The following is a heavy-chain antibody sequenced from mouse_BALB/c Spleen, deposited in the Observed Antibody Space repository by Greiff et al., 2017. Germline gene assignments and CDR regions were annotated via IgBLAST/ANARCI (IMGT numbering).Heavy chain of an antibody. CDR1: GFNIKDTY. V-gene: IGHV14-3*02. Sequence: EVKLMESGAELVKPGASVKLSCTASGFNIKDTYMHWVKQRPEQGLEWIGRIDPANGNTKYDPKFQGKATITADTSSNTAYLQLSSLTSEDTAVYYCARTSYGNFLFAYWGQGTLVTVAA. J-gene: IGHJ3*01. D-gene: IGHD2-1*01. CDR3: ARTSYGNFLFAY. CDR2: IDPANGNT.